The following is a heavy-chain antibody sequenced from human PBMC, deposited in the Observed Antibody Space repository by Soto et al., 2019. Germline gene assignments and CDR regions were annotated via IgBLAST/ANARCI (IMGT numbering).Heavy chain of an antibody. V-gene: IGHV2-70*11. Sequence: SCPTLVNPTQTLTLTCTFSWFSLSTSGMCVSWIRQPPGKALEWRARIDWDDDKYYSTSLKTRLTISKDTSKNQVVLTMTNMDPLDTPTSYCARTVTTTVYYYYYYGMDVWGQGTTVTVSS. D-gene: IGHD4-4*01. CDR3: ARTVTTTVYYYYYYGMDV. J-gene: IGHJ6*02. CDR2: IDWDDDK. CDR1: WFSLSTSGMC.